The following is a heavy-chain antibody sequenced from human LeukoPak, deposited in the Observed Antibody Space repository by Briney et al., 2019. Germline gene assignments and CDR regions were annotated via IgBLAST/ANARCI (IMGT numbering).Heavy chain of an antibody. CDR3: ARERYFDY. CDR2: ISGGGRST. V-gene: IGHV3-23*01. Sequence: GGALRLSFAASGFTFSICAMSWGRQAPGKGLEWVSTISGGGRSTDYADSVKGHFTISRDNSKNTLYLQMNSLRAEDTAVYYCARERYFDYWGQGTLVTVSP. J-gene: IGHJ4*02. CDR1: GFTFSICA.